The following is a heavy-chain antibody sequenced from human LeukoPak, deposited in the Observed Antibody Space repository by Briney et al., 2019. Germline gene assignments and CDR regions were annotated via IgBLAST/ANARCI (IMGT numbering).Heavy chain of an antibody. J-gene: IGHJ4*02. CDR2: ISYDGSNK. D-gene: IGHD1-26*01. V-gene: IGHV3-30-3*01. CDR3: ASSVRGSYYY. Sequence: GGSLRLSCAASGFTFSSYAMHWVRQAPGKGLEWVAVISYDGSNKYYADSVKGRFSISRDNSKNTLYLQMNSLRAEDTAVYYCASSVRGSYYYWGQGTLVTVSS. CDR1: GFTFSSYA.